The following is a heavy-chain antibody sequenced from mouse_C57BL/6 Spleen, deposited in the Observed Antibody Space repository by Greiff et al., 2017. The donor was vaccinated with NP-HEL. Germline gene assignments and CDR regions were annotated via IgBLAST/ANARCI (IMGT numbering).Heavy chain of an antibody. V-gene: IGHV14-4*01. Sequence: VQLQQSGAELVRPGASVKLSCTASGSNIKADYMNWVKQRREQGLEWIGGIDPENGDTEYASKFQGKAPLTADTSSNTAYLQLSSLTSEDTAVYYCTTYYAMDYWGQGTSVTVSS. CDR1: GSNIKADY. CDR3: TTYYAMDY. J-gene: IGHJ4*01. CDR2: IDPENGDT.